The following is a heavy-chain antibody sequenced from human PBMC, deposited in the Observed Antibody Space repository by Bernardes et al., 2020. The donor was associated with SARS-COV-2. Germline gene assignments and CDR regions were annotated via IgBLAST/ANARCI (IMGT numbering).Heavy chain of an antibody. D-gene: IGHD2-21*01. Sequence: SETLSLTCTVSGGSISSGGYYWSWIRQHPGKGLEWIGYIYYSGSTYYNPSLKSRVTISVDTSKNQFSLKLSSVTAADTAVYYCAREGIGNWFDPWGQGTLVTVSS. CDR1: GGSISSGGYY. J-gene: IGHJ5*02. CDR2: IYYSGST. V-gene: IGHV4-31*03. CDR3: AREGIGNWFDP.